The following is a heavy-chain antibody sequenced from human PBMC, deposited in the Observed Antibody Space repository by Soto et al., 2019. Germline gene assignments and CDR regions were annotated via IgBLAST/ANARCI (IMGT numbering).Heavy chain of an antibody. J-gene: IGHJ4*02. CDR2: LSYHLSSE. CDR1: GFTFRAYG. CDR3: AKELDRYSAAWFDIDD. V-gene: IGHV3-30*18. D-gene: IGHD1-26*01. Sequence: QVQLVESGGDVVQPGTSLRLSCAASGFTFRAYGMHWVRQAPGKGLEWLAVLSYHLSSEFYADAVKGRFTISRDNSKNTLDLQTNSLRPAETAVYDCAKELDRYSAAWFDIDDWGPETLVTV.